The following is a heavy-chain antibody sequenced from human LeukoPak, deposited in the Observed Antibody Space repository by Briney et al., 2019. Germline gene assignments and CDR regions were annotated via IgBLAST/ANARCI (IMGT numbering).Heavy chain of an antibody. CDR1: GGSFSGYY. CDR2: INHSGST. D-gene: IGHD2-2*02. J-gene: IGHJ4*02. CDR3: ARHTDEPQPILDY. Sequence: ASETLSLTCAVYGGSFSGYYWSWIRQPPGKGLEWIGEINHSGSTNYNPSLKSRVTISEDTSKNQFSLKLTSVTAADTAVYYCARHTDEPQPILDYWGQGTLVIVSS. V-gene: IGHV4-34*01.